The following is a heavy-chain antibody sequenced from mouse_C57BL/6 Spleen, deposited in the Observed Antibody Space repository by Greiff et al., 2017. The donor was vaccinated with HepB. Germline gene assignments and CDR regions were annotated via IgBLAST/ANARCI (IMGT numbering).Heavy chain of an antibody. CDR2: FYPGSGSI. Sequence: VKRVESGAELVKPGASVKLSCKASGYTFTEYTIHWVKQRSGQGLEWIGWFYPGSGSIKYNEKFKDKATLTADKSSSTVYMELSRLTSEDSAVYFCARHEAEAYDYEIYAMDYWGQGTSVTVSS. CDR1: GYTFTEYT. V-gene: IGHV1-62-2*01. CDR3: ARHEAEAYDYEIYAMDY. J-gene: IGHJ4*01. D-gene: IGHD2-4*01.